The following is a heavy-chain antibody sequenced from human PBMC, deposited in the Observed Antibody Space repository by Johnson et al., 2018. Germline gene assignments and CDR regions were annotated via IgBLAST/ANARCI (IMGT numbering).Heavy chain of an antibody. Sequence: VQLLETGGGLVQPGGSLRLSCAASGFTFSSYAMSWVRQAPGKGLEWVSAISGSGGSTYYSDSVRGRFTISRDNSKNPLYLQMNSLRAEDTAVYYCAKDLLRFFEWLFGAFDIWGQGTMVTVSS. J-gene: IGHJ3*02. V-gene: IGHV3-23*01. D-gene: IGHD3-3*01. CDR2: ISGSGGST. CDR1: GFTFSSYA. CDR3: AKDLLRFFEWLFGAFDI.